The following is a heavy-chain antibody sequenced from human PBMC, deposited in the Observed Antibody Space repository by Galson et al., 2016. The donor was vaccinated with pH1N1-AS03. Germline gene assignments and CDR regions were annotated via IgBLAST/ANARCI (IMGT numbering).Heavy chain of an antibody. Sequence: SLRLSCAASGFTFNRHAMHWVRQAPGKGLEWVAIMSYDGSTKYYTDSVRDRFTISRDNSKKTLYLHMGSLRAEDTAVYYCAKDLHFYDSYYLDYWGRGTLVIVSS. J-gene: IGHJ4*02. CDR3: AKDLHFYDSYYLDY. CDR2: MSYDGSTK. V-gene: IGHV3-30*18. D-gene: IGHD2/OR15-2a*01. CDR1: GFTFNRHA.